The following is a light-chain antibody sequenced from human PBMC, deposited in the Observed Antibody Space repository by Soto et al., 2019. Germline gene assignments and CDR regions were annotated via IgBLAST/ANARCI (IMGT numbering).Light chain of an antibody. J-gene: IGKJ5*01. Sequence: EIVMTQSPGTLSLSPGERATLSCRASQGVSSRLAWYQQKPGQAPRLLISGASSMATGIPDRFSGSGSGTDFTLTISRLEPEDFALYYCQHYVERSPITFGQGTRLEIK. V-gene: IGKV3-20*01. CDR2: GAS. CDR3: QHYVERSPIT. CDR1: QGVSSR.